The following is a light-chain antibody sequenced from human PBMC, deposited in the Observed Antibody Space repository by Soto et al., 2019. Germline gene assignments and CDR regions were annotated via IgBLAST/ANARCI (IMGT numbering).Light chain of an antibody. CDR1: QTITTY. CDR3: QQTYSALWT. Sequence: DIQMTQSPSSLSASVGDRVTISCRASQTITTYLNWYQQKPGEAPKLLIYAASSLHSGVPSRFSGSGSGTDFTLTISSLQPEDFAAYYCQQTYSALWTFGQGTKLEIK. V-gene: IGKV1-39*01. CDR2: AAS. J-gene: IGKJ1*01.